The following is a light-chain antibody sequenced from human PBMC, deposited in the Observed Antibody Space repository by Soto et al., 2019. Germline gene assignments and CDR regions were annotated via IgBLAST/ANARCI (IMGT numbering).Light chain of an antibody. CDR3: QQYNIWPPYT. J-gene: IGKJ2*01. V-gene: IGKV3-15*01. CDR2: GAS. CDR1: QRISSN. Sequence: EIVMTQYPATLSVSPGERATLYCKASQRISSNLAWYQQKPGQPPRLLIYGASTRATGISARFSGSGSGTEFTLTISGLQSEDFALYYCQQYNIWPPYTLGQGTKVDIK.